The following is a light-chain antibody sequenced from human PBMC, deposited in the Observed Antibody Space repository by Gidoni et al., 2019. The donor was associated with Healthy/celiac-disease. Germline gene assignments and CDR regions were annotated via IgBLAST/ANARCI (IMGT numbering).Light chain of an antibody. CDR2: WAS. V-gene: IGKV4-1*01. CDR1: QSVLFSSNNKNY. J-gene: IGKJ1*01. CDR3: QQYYSTPWT. Sequence: DIVMTQSPDSLAVSLGERATINCKSSQSVLFSSNNKNYLAWYQQKPGQPPNLIIYWASTRESGVPDRFSGSGSGTDFTLTISSLQAEDVAVYYCQQYYSTPWTFXQXTKVEIK.